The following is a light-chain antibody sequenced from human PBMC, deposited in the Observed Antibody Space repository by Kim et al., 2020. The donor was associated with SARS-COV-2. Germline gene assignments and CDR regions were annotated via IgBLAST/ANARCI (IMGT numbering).Light chain of an antibody. V-gene: IGKV3-11*01. Sequence: PGERATLSCRASQSVSSYFAWYQHKPGQAPRLLIYDTSNMATGIPARSSGSGSGTDFTLTISSLEPEDFAVYYCQQRSNWPGTFGPGTKV. J-gene: IGKJ1*01. CDR3: QQRSNWPGT. CDR1: QSVSSY. CDR2: DTS.